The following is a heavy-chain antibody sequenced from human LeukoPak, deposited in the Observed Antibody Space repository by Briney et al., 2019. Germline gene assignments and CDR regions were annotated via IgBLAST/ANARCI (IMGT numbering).Heavy chain of an antibody. V-gene: IGHV1-18*01. Sequence: GASVKVSCKASGYTFTSYGISWVRQAPGQGLEWMGWINAYNGNTNYAQKLQGRVTMTTDTSTSTAYMELRSLRSDDTAVYYCARDLPGIALTTPVRFQHWGQGTLVTVSS. J-gene: IGHJ1*01. CDR2: INAYNGNT. CDR1: GYTFTSYG. CDR3: ARDLPGIALTTPVRFQH. D-gene: IGHD6-13*01.